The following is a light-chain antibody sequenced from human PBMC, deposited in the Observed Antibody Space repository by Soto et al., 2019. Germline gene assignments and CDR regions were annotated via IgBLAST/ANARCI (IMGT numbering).Light chain of an antibody. CDR2: KAS. J-gene: IGKJ4*01. Sequence: DIQMTQSPSTMSASVGDRVTITCRASQSIDSWLAWYQQKPGKAPKFLMYKASNLESGVPSRFSGSGSGTEFTLTISSLQPDDFATYYCQQYNSYPLTFGGGTKVDIK. CDR3: QQYNSYPLT. V-gene: IGKV1-5*03. CDR1: QSIDSW.